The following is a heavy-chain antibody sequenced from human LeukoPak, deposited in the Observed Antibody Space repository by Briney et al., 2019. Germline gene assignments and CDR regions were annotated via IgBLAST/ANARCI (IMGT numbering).Heavy chain of an antibody. Sequence: GGSLRLSCAASGFTFSNYWMYWVRQAPGKGLVWVSHISNDGSSTNYADSVKGRFTISRDNAKNTLYLQMNSLRAEDAAVYYCARYSGTYSSFDYWGQGTLVTVSS. CDR1: GFTFSNYW. V-gene: IGHV3-74*01. D-gene: IGHD1-26*01. CDR2: ISNDGSST. J-gene: IGHJ4*02. CDR3: ARYSGTYSSFDY.